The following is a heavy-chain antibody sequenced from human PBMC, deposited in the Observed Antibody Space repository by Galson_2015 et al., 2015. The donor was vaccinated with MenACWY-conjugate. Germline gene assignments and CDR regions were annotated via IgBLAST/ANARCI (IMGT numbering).Heavy chain of an antibody. V-gene: IGHV5-51*01. CDR3: ARHPPGGRGMDV. D-gene: IGHD1-26*01. CDR2: ISPGDSNT. Sequence: SGYSFSTYWIAWVRQLPGKGLEWMGLISPGDSNTRYSPAFHGQVTISADKSISTAYLQLHSLQASDTAMYYCARHPPGGRGMDVWGQGTTVTVSS. CDR1: GYSFSTYW. J-gene: IGHJ6*02.